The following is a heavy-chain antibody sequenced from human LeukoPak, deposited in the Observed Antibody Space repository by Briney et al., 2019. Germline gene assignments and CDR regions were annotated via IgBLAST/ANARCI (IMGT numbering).Heavy chain of an antibody. CDR3: ARSAHGSGWYFYNWFDP. J-gene: IGHJ5*02. CDR1: GSTFSSYA. Sequence: SVKASCKASGSTFSSYAISWVRQAPGQGLEWMGRIIPIFGTADSAQKFQGRVTITADESTSTAYMELSSLRSEDTAVYYCARSAHGSGWYFYNWFDPWGQGTLVTVSS. CDR2: IIPIFGTA. D-gene: IGHD6-19*01. V-gene: IGHV1-69*15.